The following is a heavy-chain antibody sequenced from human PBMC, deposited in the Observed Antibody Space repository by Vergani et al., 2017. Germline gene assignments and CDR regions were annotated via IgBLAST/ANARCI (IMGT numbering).Heavy chain of an antibody. CDR2: ISSSSSYI. D-gene: IGHD6-13*01. J-gene: IGHJ6*03. CDR1: GFTFSSYS. V-gene: IGHV3-21*01. CDR3: LVAAAGTGYYYYYMDV. Sequence: EVQLVESGGGLVKPGGSLRLSCAASGFTFSSYSMNWVRQAPGKGLEWVSSISSSSSYIYYADSVKGRFTISRDNAKNSLYLQMNSLRAEDTAVYYCLVAAAGTGYYYYYMDVWGKGTTVTVSS.